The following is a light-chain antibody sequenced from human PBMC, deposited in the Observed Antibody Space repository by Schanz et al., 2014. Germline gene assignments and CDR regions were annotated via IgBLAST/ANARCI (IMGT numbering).Light chain of an antibody. Sequence: EIVLTQSPGTLSLSPGERATLSCRASQSVSSSYLAWYQQKPGQAPRLLIYGASSRATGIPDRFSGSGSGTDFTLTISRLEPEDCAVYYCQQRGNWLLIFGGGTKVEIK. J-gene: IGKJ4*01. CDR1: QSVSSSY. CDR3: QQRGNWLLI. V-gene: IGKV3D-20*02. CDR2: GAS.